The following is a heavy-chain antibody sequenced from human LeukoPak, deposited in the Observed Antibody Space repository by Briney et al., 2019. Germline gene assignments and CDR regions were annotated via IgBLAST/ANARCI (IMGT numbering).Heavy chain of an antibody. CDR3: ARTGRNTLFDY. CDR1: GGSISSYY. CDR2: IYTSGST. D-gene: IGHD2-15*01. Sequence: PSETLSLTCTVSGGSISSYYWSWIRQPAGKGLEWIGRIYTSGSTNYNPSLQSRVTMSVDTSKNQFSLKLTSVTAADTAVYYCARTGRNTLFDYWGQGTLVTVSS. J-gene: IGHJ4*02. V-gene: IGHV4-4*07.